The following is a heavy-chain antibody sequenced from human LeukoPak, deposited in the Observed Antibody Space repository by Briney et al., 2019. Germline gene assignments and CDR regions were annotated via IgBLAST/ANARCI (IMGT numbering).Heavy chain of an antibody. V-gene: IGHV5-51*01. CDR1: GYSFTSYW. CDR2: IYPGDSDT. CDR3: ARLGSGWNSKANWFDP. D-gene: IGHD6-19*01. J-gene: IGHJ5*02. Sequence: GESLKISCNGSGYSFTSYWIGWVRQMPGKGLEWMGIIYPGDSDTRYSPSFQGQVTISADKSISTAYLQWNSLKASDTAMYYCARLGSGWNSKANWFDPWGQGTLVTVSS.